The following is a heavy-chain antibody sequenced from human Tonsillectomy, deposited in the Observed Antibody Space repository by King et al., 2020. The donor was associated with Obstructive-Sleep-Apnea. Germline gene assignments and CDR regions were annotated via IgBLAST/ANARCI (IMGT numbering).Heavy chain of an antibody. D-gene: IGHD6-13*01. CDR3: AREPYSSSWYNGMDV. V-gene: IGHV1-18*01. J-gene: IGHJ6*02. Sequence: EQLVQSGAEVKKPGASVKVSCKASGYTFNSHGISWVRQAPGQGLEWMGWISAYNGNTNYAQKFQGRVTMTTDISTSTAYMELRSLRSDDTAVYYCAREPYSSSWYNGMDVWGQGTTVTISS. CDR2: ISAYNGNT. CDR1: GYTFNSHG.